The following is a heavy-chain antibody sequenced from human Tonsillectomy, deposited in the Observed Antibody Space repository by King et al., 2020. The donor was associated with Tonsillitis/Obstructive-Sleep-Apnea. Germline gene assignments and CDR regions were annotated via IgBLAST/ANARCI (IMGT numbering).Heavy chain of an antibody. J-gene: IGHJ4*02. CDR3: ARDQKCRGITGTADY. Sequence: VQLVESGGGLVQPGGSLRLSCAASGFTFSTYSMNWVRQAPGKGLEWVSYINGGSSTIYYADSVKGRFTISRDNAKNSLYLQMNSLRDEDTAVYYCARDQKCRGITGTADYWGQGTLVTVSS. CDR1: GFTFSTYS. V-gene: IGHV3-48*02. D-gene: IGHD1-7*01. CDR2: INGGSSTI.